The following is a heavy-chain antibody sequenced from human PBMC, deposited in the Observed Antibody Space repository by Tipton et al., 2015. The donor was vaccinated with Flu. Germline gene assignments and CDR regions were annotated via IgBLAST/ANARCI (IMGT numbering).Heavy chain of an antibody. CDR2: IFHSGNT. V-gene: IGHV4-38-2*02. CDR3: AKEVVVPATRFGT. CDR1: GYPISSGYN. J-gene: IGHJ5*02. D-gene: IGHD2-15*01. Sequence: TLSLTCTVSGYPISSGYNWGWIRQPPGKGLEWIGNIFHSGNTYYNPSLKSRVTISVDKSKNQFSLNLSSVTAADTAVYYCAKEVVVPATRFGTWGQGTQVTV.